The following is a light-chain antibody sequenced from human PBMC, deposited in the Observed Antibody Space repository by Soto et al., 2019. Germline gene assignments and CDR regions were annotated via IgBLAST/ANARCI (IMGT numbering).Light chain of an antibody. CDR2: DVS. J-gene: IGLJ1*01. CDR1: SSDVGGYNY. Sequence: QSVLTQPASVSGSPGQSITISCTGTSSDVGGYNYVSWYQQHPGKAPKLMIYDVSNRPSGVSNRFSGSKSGNTASLTISGLQAEDEADYYCSSSTSSSTLVFGTGTKVTV. CDR3: SSSTSSSTLV. V-gene: IGLV2-14*01.